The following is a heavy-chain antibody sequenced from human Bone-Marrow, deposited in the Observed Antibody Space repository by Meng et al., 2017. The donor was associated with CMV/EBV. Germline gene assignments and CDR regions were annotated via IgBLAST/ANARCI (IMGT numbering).Heavy chain of an antibody. V-gene: IGHV4-34*01. J-gene: IGHJ4*02. CDR2: INHSGST. Sequence: VYGGSFSGSYWSWIRQPPGKGLEWIGEINHSGSTNYNPSLKSRVTISVDTSKNQFSLKLSSVTAADTAVYYCASLRTIFGVVPSNDYWGQGTLVTVSS. CDR3: ASLRTIFGVVPSNDY. CDR1: GGSFSGSY. D-gene: IGHD3-3*01.